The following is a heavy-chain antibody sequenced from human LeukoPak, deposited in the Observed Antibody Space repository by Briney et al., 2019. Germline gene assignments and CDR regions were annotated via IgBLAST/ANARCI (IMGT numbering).Heavy chain of an antibody. V-gene: IGHV3-23*01. CDR1: GFTFSSYA. J-gene: IGHJ4*02. Sequence: PGGSLRLSCAASGFTFSSYAMSWVREAPGKGPEWVTGISSGGHYTYYGASVKGRCTISRDNSKNTLYLQRNSLRVEDTAVYYCANARYYNSDWYGLDYGGEGTQVTVSS. D-gene: IGHD6-19*01. CDR3: ANARYYNSDWYGLDY. CDR2: ISSGGHYT.